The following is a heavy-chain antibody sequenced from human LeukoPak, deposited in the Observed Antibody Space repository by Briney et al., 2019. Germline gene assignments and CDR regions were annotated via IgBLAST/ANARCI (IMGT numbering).Heavy chain of an antibody. CDR1: GFTFSTFA. CDR2: IFPSGGEI. CDR3: GWGVLGVGGVGYLQH. Sequence: GGSLRLSCAASGFTFSTFAMIWVRQPPGKGLEWVSSIFPSGGEIHYADSVRGRFTISRDNSKSTLSLQMNSLRAEDTAVYYCGWGVLGVGGVGYLQHWGRGTLVSVSS. J-gene: IGHJ1*01. V-gene: IGHV3-23*01. D-gene: IGHD2-8*02.